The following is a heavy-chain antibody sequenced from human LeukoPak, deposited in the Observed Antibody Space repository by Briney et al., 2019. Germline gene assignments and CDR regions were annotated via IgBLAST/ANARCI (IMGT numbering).Heavy chain of an antibody. CDR3: AKDRGRYYDSSGYYWGYYFDS. Sequence: PGGSLRLSCAASGFTFSNYAVNWVRQAPGKGLEWVSAISGSGGSTYYADSVKGRFTISRDNSKNTLYLQMSSLRAEDTAVYYCAKDRGRYYDSSGYYWGYYFDSWGQGILVTVS. D-gene: IGHD3-22*01. V-gene: IGHV3-23*01. J-gene: IGHJ4*02. CDR1: GFTFSNYA. CDR2: ISGSGGST.